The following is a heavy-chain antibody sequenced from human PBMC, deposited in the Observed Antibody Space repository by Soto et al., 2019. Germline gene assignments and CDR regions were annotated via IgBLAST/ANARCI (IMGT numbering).Heavy chain of an antibody. Sequence: PGGSLRLSCAASGFTFSNAWMNWVRQAPGKGLEWVGRIKSKTDGGTTDYAAPVKGRFTISRDDSRNTLYLQMNSLKTEDTAVYYCTTGALYLSPYDYVWGSYPDSYYFDYWGQGTLVTVSS. CDR3: TTGALYLSPYDYVWGSYPDSYYFDY. V-gene: IGHV3-15*07. CDR2: IKSKTDGGTT. CDR1: GFTFSNAW. J-gene: IGHJ4*02. D-gene: IGHD3-16*02.